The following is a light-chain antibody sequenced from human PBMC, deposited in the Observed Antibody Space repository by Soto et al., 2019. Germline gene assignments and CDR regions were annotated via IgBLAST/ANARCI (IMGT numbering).Light chain of an antibody. Sequence: EIVLRQSPGTLSLSPGERAALSCRASRSVSSYLAWYQQKPGQAPRLLIYDASNRATGIPDRFSGSGSGTDFTLTISRLEPEDFAVYYCQQYGNSIPITFGQGTRLEIK. J-gene: IGKJ5*01. CDR2: DAS. CDR1: RSVSSY. V-gene: IGKV3-20*01. CDR3: QQYGNSIPIT.